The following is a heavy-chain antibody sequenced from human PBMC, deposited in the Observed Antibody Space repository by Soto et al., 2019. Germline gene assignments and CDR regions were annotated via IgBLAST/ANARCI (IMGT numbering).Heavy chain of an antibody. Sequence: SVKVSCKASGGTFSSYAISWVRQAPGQGLEWMGGIIPIFGTANYAQKFQGRVTITADESTSTAYMELSSLRSEDTAVYYCASGGTYYDILTGYSNYYGMDVWGQGTTVTVSS. CDR2: IIPIFGTA. V-gene: IGHV1-69*13. J-gene: IGHJ6*02. CDR3: ASGGTYYDILTGYSNYYGMDV. D-gene: IGHD3-9*01. CDR1: GGTFSSYA.